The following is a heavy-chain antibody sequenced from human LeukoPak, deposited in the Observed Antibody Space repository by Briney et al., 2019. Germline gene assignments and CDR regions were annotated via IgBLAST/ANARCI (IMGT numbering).Heavy chain of an antibody. CDR1: GGTFSSYA. Sequence: SVKVSCKASGGTFSSYAISWVRQAPGQGLDWMGGIIPISGTPDYAQKFQGRVTITTDESTSTAYMELSSLRSEDTAVYYCASHGSPKLIATSGHPPLGWFDPWGQGTLVTVSS. D-gene: IGHD6-13*01. V-gene: IGHV1-69*05. J-gene: IGHJ5*02. CDR2: IIPISGTP. CDR3: ASHGSPKLIATSGHPPLGWFDP.